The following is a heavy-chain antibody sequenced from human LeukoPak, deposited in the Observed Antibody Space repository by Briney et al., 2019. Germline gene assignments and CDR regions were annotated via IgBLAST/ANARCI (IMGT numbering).Heavy chain of an antibody. V-gene: IGHV3-13*01. CDR3: VREARGYHYTYFDY. D-gene: IGHD5-18*01. J-gene: IGHJ4*02. Sequence: GGSLRLSCTASGFTLGSHDMHWVHQSPGQGLKWVAAVSSGFHAFFADSVQGRFTVSREDARNSLYLQMNSLRAGDTAVYYCVREARGYHYTYFDYWGQGTLVTVSS. CDR2: VSSGFHA. CDR1: GFTLGSHD.